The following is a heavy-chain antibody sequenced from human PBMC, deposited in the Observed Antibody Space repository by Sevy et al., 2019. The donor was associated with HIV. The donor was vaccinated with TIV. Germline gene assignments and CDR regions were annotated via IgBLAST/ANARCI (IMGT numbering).Heavy chain of an antibody. D-gene: IGHD6-6*01. V-gene: IGHV3-30*03. J-gene: IGHJ3*02. CDR1: GFTFSSYG. Sequence: GGSLRLSCAASGFTFSSYGMHWVRQAPGKGLEWVAVISYDGSNKYYADSVKGRFTISRDNSKNTLYLQMNSLRAEDTAVYYCASRVIAAPAFDIWGQGTMVTVSS. CDR3: ASRVIAAPAFDI. CDR2: ISYDGSNK.